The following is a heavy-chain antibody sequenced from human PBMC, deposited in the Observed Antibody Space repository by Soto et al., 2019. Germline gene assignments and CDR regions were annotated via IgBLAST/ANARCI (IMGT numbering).Heavy chain of an antibody. Sequence: PGGSLRLSCAASGLTFSDYYMSWVRQAPGKGLEWISYISSSSSTVYYADSVKGRFTISRDNAWNSLFLQMNSLRAEDAAVYYCAKVEGKYFYYGMDVWGQGTTVTVSS. CDR2: ISSSSSTV. V-gene: IGHV3-11*01. CDR3: AKVEGKYFYYGMDV. J-gene: IGHJ6*02. D-gene: IGHD3-10*01. CDR1: GLTFSDYY.